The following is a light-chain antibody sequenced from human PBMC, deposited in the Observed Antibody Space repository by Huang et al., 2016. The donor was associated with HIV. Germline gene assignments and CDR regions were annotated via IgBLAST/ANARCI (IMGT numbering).Light chain of an antibody. CDR3: QQSYKAPRT. CDR2: GAS. CDR1: QSINKY. J-gene: IGKJ2*01. V-gene: IGKV1-39*01. Sequence: DIQMTQSPSALSATVGDRVSISCRASQSINKYLNWYQQMPGKAPKLFINGASTLQRGVSSRFSGSVSGTDFTLTIRSLQPEDAATYYCQQSYKAPRTFGQGTLLEI.